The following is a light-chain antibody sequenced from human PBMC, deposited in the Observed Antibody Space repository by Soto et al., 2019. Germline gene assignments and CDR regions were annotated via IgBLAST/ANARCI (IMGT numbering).Light chain of an antibody. CDR2: GAS. CDR1: QSVSSN. J-gene: IGKJ1*01. CDR3: QQYNNWPXKXT. V-gene: IGKV3-15*01. Sequence: EIVMTQSPATLSVSPGERATLSCRASQSVSSNLAWYQQKPGQAPRLLIYGASTRATGIPARFSGSGSGTEFTLTISSLQSEDFAVYYCQQYNNWPXKXTFGQGTKVDI.